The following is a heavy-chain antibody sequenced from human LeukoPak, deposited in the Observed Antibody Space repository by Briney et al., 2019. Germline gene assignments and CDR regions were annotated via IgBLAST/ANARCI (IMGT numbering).Heavy chain of an antibody. J-gene: IGHJ4*02. V-gene: IGHV4-59*08. CDR3: ARHRPEGSYPLDS. CDR1: GGSISNYY. CDR2: IYSTGST. Sequence: PSETLSLTCTVSGGSISNYYWSCLRQPPGKGLEWIGHIYSTGSTTYSPSLKSRVILSADTDKNRFSLKVTSVTAADTAVYYCARHRPEGSYPLDSWGQGALVTVSS.